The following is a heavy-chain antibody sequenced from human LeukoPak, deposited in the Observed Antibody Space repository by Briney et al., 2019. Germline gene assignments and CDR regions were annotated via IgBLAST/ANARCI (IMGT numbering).Heavy chain of an antibody. D-gene: IGHD6-13*01. CDR2: INPTGGSP. Sequence: ASVKVSCNASGYTFTSYYMHWVRQAPGQGLEWMGLINPTGGSPGYAQKFQGRVTITADRSTSTAYMELSSLRSEDTAVYYCARGTQGLYSSSSGRSRFDPWGQGTLVTVSS. CDR1: GYTFTSYY. CDR3: ARGTQGLYSSSSGRSRFDP. V-gene: IGHV1-46*01. J-gene: IGHJ5*02.